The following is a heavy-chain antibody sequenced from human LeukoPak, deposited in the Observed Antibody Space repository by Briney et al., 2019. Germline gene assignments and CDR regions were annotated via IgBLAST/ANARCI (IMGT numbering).Heavy chain of an antibody. J-gene: IGHJ3*02. D-gene: IGHD4/OR15-4a*01. CDR3: ARDYLWGFTDAFDI. Sequence: ASVKVSCKASRYTFTSYGISWVGQAHGQGLEWMGWISAYNGNTNYAQKLQGRVTMTTDTSTSTAYMELRSLRSDDTAVYYCARDYLWGFTDAFDIWGQGAMVTVSS. CDR1: RYTFTSYG. CDR2: ISAYNGNT. V-gene: IGHV1-18*01.